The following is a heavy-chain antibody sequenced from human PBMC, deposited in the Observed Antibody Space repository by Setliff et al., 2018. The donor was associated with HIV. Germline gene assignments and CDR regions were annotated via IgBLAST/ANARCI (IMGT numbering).Heavy chain of an antibody. CDR3: ARDRIEVVVDGPHDVFDV. J-gene: IGHJ3*01. Sequence: GASVKVSCKASGYTFTTYGISWVRQAPGQGLEWMGWTSGDNVKTTYEQKLQDRLTMTTDTSTSTAFMELRSLSSAADTAVYYCARDRIEVVVDGPHDVFDVWGRGTTVTVSS. CDR2: TSGDNVKT. V-gene: IGHV1-18*01. D-gene: IGHD2-15*01. CDR1: GYTFTTYG.